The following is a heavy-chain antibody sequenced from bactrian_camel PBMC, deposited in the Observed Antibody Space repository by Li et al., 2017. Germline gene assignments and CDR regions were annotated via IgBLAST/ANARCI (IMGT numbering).Heavy chain of an antibody. Sequence: VQLVESGGGLVQPGGSLRLSCAASGFTFSNYHMSWVRQAPGKGLDWVSVITPGSTHAYYADSVKGRFTISRDNTKNTLHLQLNSLKTEDTAAYYCAKCAGTHGGSWHCRRGNLEDRGQGTQVTVS. CDR3: AKCAGTHGGSWHCRRGNLED. CDR1: GFTFSNYH. CDR2: ITPGSTHA. V-gene: IGHV3S40*01. D-gene: IGHD6*01. J-gene: IGHJ4*01.